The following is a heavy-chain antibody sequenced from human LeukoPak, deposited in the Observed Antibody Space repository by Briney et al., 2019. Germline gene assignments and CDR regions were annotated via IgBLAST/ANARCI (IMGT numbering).Heavy chain of an antibody. CDR3: ARSYGSGSYYSLDY. CDR2: IYYSGST. Sequence: PSETLSLTCTVSGGSISSSSYYWGWIRQPPGKGLEWIGSIYYSGSTYYNPSLKSRVTISVDTSKNQFSLKLSSVTAADTAVYYCARSYGSGSYYSLDYWGQGTLVTVSS. CDR1: GGSISSSSYY. D-gene: IGHD3-10*01. V-gene: IGHV4-39*07. J-gene: IGHJ4*02.